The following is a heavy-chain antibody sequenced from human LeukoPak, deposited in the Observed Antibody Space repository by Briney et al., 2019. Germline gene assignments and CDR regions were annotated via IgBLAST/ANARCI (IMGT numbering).Heavy chain of an antibody. V-gene: IGHV1-69*13. CDR3: ARDCSSTSCPRGYYYMDV. D-gene: IGHD2-2*01. CDR1: GGTFSSYA. Sequence: GASVKVSCTASGGTFSSYAISWVRQAPGQGLEWMGGIIPIFGTANYAQKFQGRVTITADESTSTAYMELSSLRSEDTAVYYCARDCSSTSCPRGYYYMDVWGKGTTVTVSS. J-gene: IGHJ6*03. CDR2: IIPIFGTA.